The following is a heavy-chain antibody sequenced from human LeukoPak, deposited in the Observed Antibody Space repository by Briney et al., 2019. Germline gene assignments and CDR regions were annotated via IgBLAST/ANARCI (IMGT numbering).Heavy chain of an antibody. CDR3: ARGGRYCSGGSCYQDY. V-gene: IGHV1-2*02. CDR1: GYTFTGYY. CDR2: INPNSGGT. Sequence: ASVKVSCKASGYTFTGYYMHWVRQPPGQGLEWMGLINPNSGGTNYAQKSQGRVTMTRDTSISTAYMELSRLRSDDTAVYYCARGGRYCSGGSCYQDYWGQGTLVTVSS. J-gene: IGHJ4*02. D-gene: IGHD2-15*01.